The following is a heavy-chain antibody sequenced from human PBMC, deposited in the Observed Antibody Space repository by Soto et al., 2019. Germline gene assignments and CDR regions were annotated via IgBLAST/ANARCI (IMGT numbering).Heavy chain of an antibody. CDR3: ARGVSLTGAVQGDAPGKDFFDS. D-gene: IGHD1-26*01. J-gene: IGHJ4*02. CDR2: IEHSGRT. Sequence: SETLSLTCAVYGGSFSGYYWSWNRQPPGKGLEWIGGIEHSGRTNQNPSLKTRLIISLDTSKNQFSLRVRSVTAADTAVYYCARGVSLTGAVQGDAPGKDFFDSWGQGTLVTASS. CDR1: GGSFSGYY. V-gene: IGHV4-34*01.